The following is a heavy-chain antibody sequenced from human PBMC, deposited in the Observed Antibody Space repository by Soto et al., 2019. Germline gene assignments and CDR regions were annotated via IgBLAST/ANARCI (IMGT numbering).Heavy chain of an antibody. CDR1: GGSISSYY. D-gene: IGHD3-10*01. CDR3: ARANTMVRVSAYYYGMDV. J-gene: IGHJ6*02. V-gene: IGHV4-59*01. CDR2: IYYSGST. Sequence: QVQLQESGPGLVKPSETLSLTCTVSGGSISSYYWSWIRQPPGKGLEWIGYIYYSGSTNYNPSLKRRVTIAVDTSKNQFSLKLSSVTAADTAVYYWARANTMVRVSAYYYGMDVWGQGTTVTVSS.